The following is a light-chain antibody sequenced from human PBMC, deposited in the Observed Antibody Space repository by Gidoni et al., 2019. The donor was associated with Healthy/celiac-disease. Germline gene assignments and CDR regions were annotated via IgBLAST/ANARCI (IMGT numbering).Light chain of an antibody. CDR2: DDS. Sequence: SHVLTPPPAGSGAPGQTARITCGGHHIGSKSVHWSQQKPGQAPVLVVYDDSDRPSGIPERFSGSNSGNTATLTLSRVEAGDEADYFCQVWDSSSNRGVFGGGTKLTVL. CDR1: HIGSKS. CDR3: QVWDSSSNRGV. J-gene: IGLJ2*01. V-gene: IGLV3-21*02.